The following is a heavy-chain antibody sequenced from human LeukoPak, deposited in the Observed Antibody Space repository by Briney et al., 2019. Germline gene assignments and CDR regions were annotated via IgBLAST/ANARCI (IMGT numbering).Heavy chain of an antibody. J-gene: IGHJ4*02. D-gene: IGHD1-26*01. V-gene: IGHV4-38-2*02. CDR3: ARRQVGAPIDY. CDR1: GYSISSDYY. CDR2: IYHSGNT. Sequence: PSETLSLTCTVSGYSISSDYYWGWIRQPLGKGLEWIGTIYHSGNTYYNPSLKSRVTISVDTSKNQFSLKLSSVTAADTAVYYCARRQVGAPIDYWGQGTLVTVSS.